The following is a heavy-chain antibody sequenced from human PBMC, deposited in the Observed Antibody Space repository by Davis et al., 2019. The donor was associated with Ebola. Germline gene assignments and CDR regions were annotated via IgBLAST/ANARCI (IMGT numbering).Heavy chain of an antibody. D-gene: IGHD2-8*01. CDR3: ARGCSTNTCPGTPRLDEHFQH. J-gene: IGHJ1*01. V-gene: IGHV1-18*01. CDR1: GYTFTSYG. CDR2: ISPNNGDT. Sequence: ASVKVSCKASGYTFTSYGISWVRQAPGQGLAWMGWISPNNGDTRYAQKVQGRVTMTTDTSTSTTYMELRSLRPDDTAVYYCARGCSTNTCPGTPRLDEHFQHWGQGTLVTVSA.